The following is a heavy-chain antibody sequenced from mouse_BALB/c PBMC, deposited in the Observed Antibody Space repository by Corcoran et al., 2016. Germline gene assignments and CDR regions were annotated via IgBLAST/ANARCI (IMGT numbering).Heavy chain of an antibody. Sequence: EVQLQQSGAELVKPGSSVKLSCTASGFNIKDTYMHWVKQRPEQGLEWIGRIDPANGNTKYDPKFQGKATLTADTSSNTAYLQISSLTSEDTAVYYCARWDWYFDGWGAGTTVTVSS. CDR1: GFNIKDTY. CDR2: IDPANGNT. J-gene: IGHJ1*01. CDR3: ARWDWYFDG. V-gene: IGHV14-3*02.